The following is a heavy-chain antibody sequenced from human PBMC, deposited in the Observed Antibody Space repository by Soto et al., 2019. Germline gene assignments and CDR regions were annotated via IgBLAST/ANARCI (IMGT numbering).Heavy chain of an antibody. Sequence: SETLSLTCAVDGGSFSGYYWSWIRQPPGKGLEWIGEINHSGSTNYNPSLKSRVTISVDTSKNQFSLKLSSVTAADTAVYYCARGPLDCSSTSCYTLDYWGQGTLVTAPQ. J-gene: IGHJ4*02. V-gene: IGHV4-34*01. CDR2: INHSGST. CDR1: GGSFSGYY. CDR3: ARGPLDCSSTSCYTLDY. D-gene: IGHD2-2*02.